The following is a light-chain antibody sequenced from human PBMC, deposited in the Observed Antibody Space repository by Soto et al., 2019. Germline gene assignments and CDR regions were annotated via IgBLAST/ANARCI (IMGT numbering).Light chain of an antibody. CDR1: QSVDNN. CDR2: GAS. V-gene: IGKV3-20*01. Sequence: ENVLTQSPGTLSLSPGERATLSRRASQSVDNNVAWYQQKPGQAPRLLIYGASSRATGIPDRFSGTGSETGFTLTISRLEPEDFAVYYCQQYDNSPITFGQGTRLEIK. J-gene: IGKJ5*01. CDR3: QQYDNSPIT.